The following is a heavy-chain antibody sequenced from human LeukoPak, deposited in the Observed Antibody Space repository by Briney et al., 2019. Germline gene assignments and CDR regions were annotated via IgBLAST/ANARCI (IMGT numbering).Heavy chain of an antibody. D-gene: IGHD3-10*01. J-gene: IGHJ3*02. CDR3: ARLRFGEFEGAFDI. V-gene: IGHV3-21*01. CDR1: GFTFRTYS. CDR2: ISSSGSYI. Sequence: GGSLRLSCAASGFTFRTYSMNWVRQAPRKGLEWVSSISSSGSYIYYADSVKGRFTISRDNAKNSLYLQMNSLRAEDTAVYYCARLRFGEFEGAFDIWGQGTMVTVSS.